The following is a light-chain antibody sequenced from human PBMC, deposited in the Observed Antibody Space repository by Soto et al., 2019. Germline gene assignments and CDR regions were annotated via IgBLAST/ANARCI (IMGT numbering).Light chain of an antibody. V-gene: IGKV1-6*01. Sequence: AIQMTQSPSSLSASVGDRVTITCRASQGIRSDLGWYPHKPGKAPKLLIYGASSLQSRVPSRFSGSGSGSDFSLTISSLQPEDFATYYCLQDYTYPWTFGQGTKVESK. CDR1: QGIRSD. CDR3: LQDYTYPWT. J-gene: IGKJ1*01. CDR2: GAS.